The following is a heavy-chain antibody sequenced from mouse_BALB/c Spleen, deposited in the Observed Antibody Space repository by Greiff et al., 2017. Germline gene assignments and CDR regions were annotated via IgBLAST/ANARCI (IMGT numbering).Heavy chain of an antibody. CDR2: IRNKANGYTT. Sequence: VQLVESGPGLVAPSQSLSITCTVSGFSLTGYGVNWVRQPPGKALEWLGFIRNKANGYTTEYSASVKGRFTISRDNSQSILYLQMNTLRAEDSATYYCARDMGYYGYDGAAYWGQGTLVTVSA. CDR3: ARDMGYYGYDGAAY. V-gene: IGHV7-3*02. D-gene: IGHD2-2*01. CDR1: GFSLTGYG. J-gene: IGHJ3*01.